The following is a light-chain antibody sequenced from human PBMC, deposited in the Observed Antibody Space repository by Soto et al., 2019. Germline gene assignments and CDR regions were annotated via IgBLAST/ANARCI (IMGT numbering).Light chain of an antibody. V-gene: IGKV1-9*01. J-gene: IGKJ2*01. Sequence: DIQLTQSPSFLSASVGDRVTISCRASQDTRRNLAWYQQETGRAPGLLIYAASIVQSGVPSRFSGSGSGTEFTLTVSGLPPEDFATYYCQQLNAYPHTFSQRTTVEIK. CDR2: AAS. CDR3: QQLNAYPHT. CDR1: QDTRRN.